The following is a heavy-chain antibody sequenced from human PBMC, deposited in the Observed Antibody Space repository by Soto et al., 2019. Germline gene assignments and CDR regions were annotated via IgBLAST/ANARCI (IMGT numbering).Heavy chain of an antibody. J-gene: IGHJ4*02. CDR2: IYYSGST. CDR1: GGPISSYY. CDR3: ARLYGDYFYFDY. D-gene: IGHD4-17*01. Sequence: PSETLSLTCTVSGGPISSYYWSWIRQPPGKGLEWIGYIYYSGSTNYNPSLKSRVTISVDTSKNQFSLKLSSVTAADTAVYYCARLYGDYFYFDYWGQGTLVTVSS. V-gene: IGHV4-59*08.